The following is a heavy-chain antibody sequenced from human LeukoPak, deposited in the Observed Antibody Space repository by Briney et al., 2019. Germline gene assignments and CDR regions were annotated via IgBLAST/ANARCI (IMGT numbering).Heavy chain of an antibody. CDR1: GFTFSSYS. CDR2: ISSSSSTI. CDR3: ARAPLLLWFGESQRELDY. D-gene: IGHD3-10*01. Sequence: GGSLRLSCAASGFTFSSYSMNWVRQAPGKGLEWVSYISSSSSTIYYADSVKGRFTISRDNAKNSLYLQMNSLRAADTAVYYCARAPLLLWFGESQRELDYWGQGTLVTVSS. V-gene: IGHV3-48*01. J-gene: IGHJ4*02.